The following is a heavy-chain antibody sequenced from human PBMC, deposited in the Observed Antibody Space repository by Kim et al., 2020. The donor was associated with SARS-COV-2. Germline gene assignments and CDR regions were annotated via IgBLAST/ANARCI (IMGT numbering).Heavy chain of an antibody. V-gene: IGHV4-39*01. CDR2: NYYSGST. J-gene: IGHJ4*02. D-gene: IGHD2-2*01. CDR1: GGSISSSSYY. Sequence: SETLSLTCTVSGGSISSSSYYWGWLRQPPGKGLEWIGSNYYSGSTYYNPSLKSRVTISVDTSKNQFSLKLSSVTAADTAVYYCARHTRIVVVPAAILAWGQGTLVTVSS. CDR3: ARHTRIVVVPAAILA.